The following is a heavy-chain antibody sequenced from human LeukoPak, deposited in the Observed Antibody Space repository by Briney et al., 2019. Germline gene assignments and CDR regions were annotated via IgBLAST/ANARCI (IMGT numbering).Heavy chain of an antibody. J-gene: IGHJ4*02. CDR3: ARNDGDYYDSSGYLLFGY. CDR2: IIPMFGAA. CDR1: GGTFSNYA. V-gene: IGHV1-69*06. Sequence: SVKVSCKDSGGTFSNYAISWVRQAPGQGLEWMGGIIPMFGAANYAQKFQGRVTIIADKSTSTAYMELSSLRSEDTAVYYCARNDGDYYDSSGYLLFGYWGQGTLVTVSS. D-gene: IGHD3-22*01.